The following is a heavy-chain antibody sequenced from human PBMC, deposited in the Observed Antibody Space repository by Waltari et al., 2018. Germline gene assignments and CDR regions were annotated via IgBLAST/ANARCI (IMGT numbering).Heavy chain of an antibody. Sequence: EVQLVESGGGLVQPGGSLRLSCAASGFTFSSYDMHWVRQATGKGLEWVSAIGTAGDTYYPVSVKGRFTISRENAKNSLYLQMNSLRAGDTAVYYCARDRALGYFDLWGRGTLVTVSS. V-gene: IGHV3-13*01. CDR3: ARDRALGYFDL. CDR2: IGTAGDT. D-gene: IGHD3-10*01. J-gene: IGHJ2*01. CDR1: GFTFSSYD.